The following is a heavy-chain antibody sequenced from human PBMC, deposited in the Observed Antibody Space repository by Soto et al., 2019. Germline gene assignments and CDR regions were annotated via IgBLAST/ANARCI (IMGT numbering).Heavy chain of an antibody. Sequence: QVQLQESGPGLVKPSQTLSLTCTVSGGSISSGGYYWSWIRQHPGKGLEWIGYIYYSGSTYYNPSLKSRVTISVDTSKNQFSLKLSSVTAADTAVYYCARDPGTPTPLYYYYYGMDVWGQGTTVTVSS. V-gene: IGHV4-31*03. CDR3: ARDPGTPTPLYYYYYGMDV. CDR2: IYYSGST. CDR1: GGSISSGGYY. D-gene: IGHD2-15*01. J-gene: IGHJ6*02.